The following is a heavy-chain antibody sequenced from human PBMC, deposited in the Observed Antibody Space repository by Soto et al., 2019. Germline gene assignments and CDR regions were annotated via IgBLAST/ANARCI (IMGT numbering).Heavy chain of an antibody. CDR2: ISDSGGLT. D-gene: IGHD6-6*01. J-gene: IGHJ3*02. CDR3: ARRAFGSSRSFDI. V-gene: IGHV3-23*01. CDR1: GFAFSSHP. Sequence: GGSLRLSCAASGFAFSSHPMSWVLQGPERGLEWVSGISDSGGLTYNADSVKGRFTISRDNSKNTLYLQMNSLRAEDTALYYCARRAFGSSRSFDIWGQGTMVTVSS.